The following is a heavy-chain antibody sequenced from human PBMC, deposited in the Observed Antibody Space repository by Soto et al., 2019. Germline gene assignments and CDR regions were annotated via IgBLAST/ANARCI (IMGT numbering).Heavy chain of an antibody. CDR3: ARESHNIKVEPVTVLGPFTWFDP. V-gene: IGHV1-18*01. J-gene: IGHJ5*02. CDR2: ISAFNGQT. Sequence: QVKLVQSGDEVKKPGASVKVSCRASGYTFTSYGVTWVRQAPGQGLEWMGWISAFNGQTNYIQKVQGRVTLTTEASTSTAYMELRSLRSDDTAVYYCARESHNIKVEPVTVLGPFTWFDPWGQGTLVTVSS. D-gene: IGHD2-2*01. CDR1: GYTFTSYG.